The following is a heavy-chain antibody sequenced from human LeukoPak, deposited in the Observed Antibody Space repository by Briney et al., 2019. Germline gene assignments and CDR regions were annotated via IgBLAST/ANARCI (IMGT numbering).Heavy chain of an antibody. V-gene: IGHV1-18*04. D-gene: IGHD3-16*01. CDR1: GYTFTSYY. CDR3: AKDYTIMLRACDY. CDR2: ISAYNGNT. Sequence: RASVKVSCKASGYTFTSYYMHWVRQAPGQGLEWMGWISAYNGNTNYAQKLQGRVTMTTDTSTSTAYMELTSLRSDDTALYYCAKDYTIMLRACDYWGQGTLVTVSS. J-gene: IGHJ4*02.